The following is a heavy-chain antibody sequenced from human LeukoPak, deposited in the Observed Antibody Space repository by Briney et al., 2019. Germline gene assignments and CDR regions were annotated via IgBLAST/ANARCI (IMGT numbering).Heavy chain of an antibody. D-gene: IGHD3-10*01. V-gene: IGHV1-18*01. CDR1: GYTFTSYG. CDR3: ARDLEWFGDLSNPQPGWSDP. Sequence: ASVKVSCKASGYTFTSYGISWVRQAPGQGLEWMGWISAYNGNTNYAQKLQGRVTMTTDTSTSTAYMELRSLRSDDTAVYYCARDLEWFGDLSNPQPGWSDPWGQGTLVTVSS. CDR2: ISAYNGNT. J-gene: IGHJ5*02.